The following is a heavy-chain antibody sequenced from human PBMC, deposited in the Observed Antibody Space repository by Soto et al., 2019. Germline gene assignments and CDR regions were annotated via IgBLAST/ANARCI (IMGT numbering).Heavy chain of an antibody. CDR1: GGSISGYY. D-gene: IGHD3-10*01. CDR2: IYKIGNT. Sequence: SETLSLTCTVSGGSISGYYWSWIRQPPGKGLEWIGYIYKIGNTNYNPSLKSRVTMSLDTSKSQFFLDLSSVTAADTALYYCARASGGTYGRYYGMDVWGQGTTVTVSS. J-gene: IGHJ6*02. CDR3: ARASGGTYGRYYGMDV. V-gene: IGHV4-59*01.